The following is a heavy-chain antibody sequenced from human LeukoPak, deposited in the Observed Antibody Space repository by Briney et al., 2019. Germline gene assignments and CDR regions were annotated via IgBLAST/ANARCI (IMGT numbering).Heavy chain of an antibody. V-gene: IGHV4-30-2*01. D-gene: IGHD2-15*01. CDR3: ARVVVVAATLWYFDY. CDR2: IYHSGST. CDR1: GGSISSGGYY. J-gene: IGHJ4*02. Sequence: SQTLSLTCTVSGGSISSGGYYWSWIRQPPGKGLEWIGYIYHSGSTYYNPSLKSRVTISVDRSKNQFSLKLSSVTAADTAVYYCARVVVVAATLWYFDYWGQGTLVTVSS.